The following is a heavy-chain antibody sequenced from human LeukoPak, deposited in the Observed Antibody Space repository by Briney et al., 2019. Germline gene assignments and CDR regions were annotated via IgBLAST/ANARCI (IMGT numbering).Heavy chain of an antibody. CDR1: GASISSSNDY. Sequence: PSETLSLTCTVSGASISSSNDYRGWIRQAPGKGLEWIGSGFYGGSAHYNPSLKSRATISVDTSKNQFSLKLSSVTAADAAMYYCARQFATASAVSRGYFDSWRQGTVVTVSS. D-gene: IGHD3-10*01. V-gene: IGHV4-39*01. CDR2: GFYGGSA. CDR3: ARQFATASAVSRGYFDS. J-gene: IGHJ4*02.